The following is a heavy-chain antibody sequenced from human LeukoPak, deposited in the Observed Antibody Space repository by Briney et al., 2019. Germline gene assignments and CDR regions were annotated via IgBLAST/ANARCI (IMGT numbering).Heavy chain of an antibody. CDR2: IYSGGST. V-gene: IGHV3-53*01. D-gene: IGHD2-21*02. J-gene: IGHJ6*02. Sequence: GGSLRLSCAASGFTVSSNYMSWVRQAPGKGLEWVSVIYSGGSTYYADSVKGRFTISRDNSKNTLYLQMNSLRAEDTAVYYCARVPRVTGPLVGYYYGMDVWGQGTTVTVSS. CDR3: ARVPRVTGPLVGYYYGMDV. CDR1: GFTVSSNY.